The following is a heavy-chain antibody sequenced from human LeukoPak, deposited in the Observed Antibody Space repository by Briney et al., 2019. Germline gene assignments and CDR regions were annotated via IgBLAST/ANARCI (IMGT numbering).Heavy chain of an antibody. CDR2: INNSGST. CDR1: GGSFSGYY. CDR3: ARARLELRLSDV. D-gene: IGHD1-7*01. Sequence: SETLSLTCAVYGGSFSGYYWSWIREPPGKGREGIGEINNSGSTNYNPSLKSRVTISVDPSKNQFSLKLSSVTAADTAVYYCARARLELRLSDVWGKGTTVTVSS. J-gene: IGHJ6*04. V-gene: IGHV4-34*01.